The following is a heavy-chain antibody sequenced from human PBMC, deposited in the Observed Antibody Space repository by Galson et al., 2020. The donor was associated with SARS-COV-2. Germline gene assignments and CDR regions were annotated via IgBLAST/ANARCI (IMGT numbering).Heavy chain of an antibody. Sequence: GESLKISCTASGFMFSTYGMNWVRQAPGKGLEWVAVISYDGNDGYYADSVKGRFTISRDNSEKKLYLQMNSLRADDTAVYYCARDQVDYNGSGSYWEYFFDYWGQGTLVTVSS. D-gene: IGHD3-10*01. V-gene: IGHV3-30*04. CDR3: ARDQVDYNGSGSYWEYFFDY. J-gene: IGHJ4*02. CDR2: ISYDGNDG. CDR1: GFMFSTYG.